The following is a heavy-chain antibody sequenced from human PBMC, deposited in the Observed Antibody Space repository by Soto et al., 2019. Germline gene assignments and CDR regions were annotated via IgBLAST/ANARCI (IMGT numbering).Heavy chain of an antibody. J-gene: IGHJ4*02. Sequence: SGPTAGEPTETLTLTCTVSGFSLSNARMGVSWIRQPPGKALEWLAHIFSNDEKSYSTSLKSRLTISKDTSKSQVVLTMTNMDPVDTATYYCARSSIAAAGSMPFDYWGQGTLVTVSS. CDR3: ARSSIAAAGSMPFDY. D-gene: IGHD6-13*01. CDR2: IFSNDEK. CDR1: GFSLSNARMG. V-gene: IGHV2-26*01.